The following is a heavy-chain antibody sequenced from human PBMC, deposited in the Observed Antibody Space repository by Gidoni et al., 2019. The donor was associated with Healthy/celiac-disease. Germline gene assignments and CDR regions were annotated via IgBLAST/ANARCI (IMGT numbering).Heavy chain of an antibody. CDR2: ISSDGSNK. J-gene: IGHJ6*02. D-gene: IGHD3-9*01. Sequence: QVQLVESGGGGVQPGRSLRLSCAASGFTFSSYAMHWVRQAPSKGLDWVAVISSDGSNKYYADSVKGRFTISRDNSKNTLYLQMNSLRAEDTAVYYCARGATYDILTGYYGMDVWGQGTTVTVSS. CDR1: GFTFSSYA. V-gene: IGHV3-30-3*01. CDR3: ARGATYDILTGYYGMDV.